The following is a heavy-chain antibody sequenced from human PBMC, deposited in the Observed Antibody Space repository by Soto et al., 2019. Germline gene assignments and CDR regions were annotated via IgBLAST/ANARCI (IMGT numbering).Heavy chain of an antibody. CDR2: IYYSGST. CDR3: ARDRYGDYVLDY. V-gene: IGHV4-61*01. CDR1: GGSISSSSYY. Sequence: SETLSLTCTVSGGSISSSSYYWGWIRQPPGKGLEWIGYIYYSGSTNYNPSLKSRVTISVDTSKNQFSLKLSSVTAADTAVYYCARDRYGDYVLDYWGQGTLVTVSS. J-gene: IGHJ4*02. D-gene: IGHD4-17*01.